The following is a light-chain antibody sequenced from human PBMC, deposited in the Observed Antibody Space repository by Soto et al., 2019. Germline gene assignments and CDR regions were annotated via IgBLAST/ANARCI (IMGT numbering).Light chain of an antibody. J-gene: IGKJ4*01. CDR2: DAS. V-gene: IGKV3-11*01. Sequence: EIVLTQSPATLSLSPGERATLSCRASQSVSNFLAWYQQKPGQAPRLLLYDASTRATGIPARFSGSGSGTDFALTISSLEPEDTAVYYCQQRRTWPPLTVGGGTKVEIK. CDR3: QQRRTWPPLT. CDR1: QSVSNF.